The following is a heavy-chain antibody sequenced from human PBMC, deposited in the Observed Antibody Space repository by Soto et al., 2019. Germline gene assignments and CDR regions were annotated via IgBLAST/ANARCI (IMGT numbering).Heavy chain of an antibody. CDR3: ARLLVVGEVRYFDWSLNAFDI. Sequence: QLQLQESGPGLVKPSETLSLTCTVSGGSISSSSYYWGWIRQPPGKGLEWIGRIYYSGSTYYNPSLKSRVTISVDTSKNQFSLKLSSVTAADTAVYYCARLLVVGEVRYFDWSLNAFDIWGQGTMVTVSS. J-gene: IGHJ3*02. D-gene: IGHD3-9*01. CDR1: GGSISSSSYY. V-gene: IGHV4-39*01. CDR2: IYYSGST.